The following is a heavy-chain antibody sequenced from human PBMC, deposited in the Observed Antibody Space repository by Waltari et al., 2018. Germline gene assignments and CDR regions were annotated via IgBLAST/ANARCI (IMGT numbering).Heavy chain of an antibody. CDR1: GFTFSSYG. J-gene: IGHJ4*02. CDR3: GRGPHIVVVTAIDY. V-gene: IGHV3-33*01. Sequence: QVQLVESGGGVVQPGRSLRLSCAASGFTFSSYGMHLVRQAPGKGLEWVAVIWYDGSNKYYADSVKGRFTMSRDNSKNTVYLQMNSLRAEDTAVYYCGRGPHIVVVTAIDYWGQGTLVTVSS. CDR2: IWYDGSNK. D-gene: IGHD2-21*02.